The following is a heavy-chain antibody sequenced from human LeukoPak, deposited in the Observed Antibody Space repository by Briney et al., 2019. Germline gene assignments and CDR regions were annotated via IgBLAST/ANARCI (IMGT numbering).Heavy chain of an antibody. J-gene: IGHJ4*02. CDR2: IKQDGSEK. V-gene: IGHV3-7*03. D-gene: IGHD3-10*01. CDR3: ARDPGLLWFGESTPYYFDS. CDR1: GFTVSSNY. Sequence: QPGGSLRLSCAASGFTVSSNYMNWVRQAPGKGLEWVANIKQDGSEKYYVDSVKGRFTISRDNAKNSLYLQMNSLRAEDTAVYYCARDPGLLWFGESTPYYFDSWGQGTLVTVSS.